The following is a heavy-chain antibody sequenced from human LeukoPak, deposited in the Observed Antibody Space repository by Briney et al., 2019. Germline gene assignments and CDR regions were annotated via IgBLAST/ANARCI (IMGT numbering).Heavy chain of an antibody. CDR1: GGSFSGYY. V-gene: IGHV4-34*01. CDR2: INDSGST. CDR3: ARVSAGLDAFDI. D-gene: IGHD3-10*01. Sequence: SETLSLTCAVYGGSFSGYYWSWIRQPPGKGLEWIGEINDSGSTNDNPSLKSRVTVSVDTSKNQFSLKLSSVTAADTAVYYCARVSAGLDAFDIWGQGTMVTVSS. J-gene: IGHJ3*02.